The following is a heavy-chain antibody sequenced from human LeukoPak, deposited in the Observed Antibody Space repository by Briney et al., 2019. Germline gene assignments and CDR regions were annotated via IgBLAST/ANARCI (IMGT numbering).Heavy chain of an antibody. D-gene: IGHD6-6*01. Sequence: GGSLRLSCAASGFTVSSNYMSWVRQAPGKGLEWVSVIYSGGSTYYADSVKGRFTISRDNSKNTLYLQMNSLRAEDTAVYYCANSPYSSSSFLDYWGQGTLVTVSS. CDR1: GFTVSSNY. J-gene: IGHJ4*02. V-gene: IGHV3-53*01. CDR3: ANSPYSSSSFLDY. CDR2: IYSGGST.